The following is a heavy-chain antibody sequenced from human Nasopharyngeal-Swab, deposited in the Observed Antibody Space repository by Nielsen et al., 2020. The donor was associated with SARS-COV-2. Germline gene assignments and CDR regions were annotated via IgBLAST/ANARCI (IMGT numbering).Heavy chain of an antibody. D-gene: IGHD2-15*01. Sequence: VRQAPGKGLEWVAVISYDGSNKYYADSVKGRFTISRDNSKNTLYLQMNSLRAEDTAVYYCARDHLYCSGGSCYRNYYGMDVWGQGTTVTASS. J-gene: IGHJ6*02. CDR3: ARDHLYCSGGSCYRNYYGMDV. V-gene: IGHV3-30-3*01. CDR2: ISYDGSNK.